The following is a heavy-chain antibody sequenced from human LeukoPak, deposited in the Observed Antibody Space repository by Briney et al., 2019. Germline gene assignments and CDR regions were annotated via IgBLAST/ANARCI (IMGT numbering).Heavy chain of an antibody. CDR2: IIPILGIA. CDR1: GGTFSSYA. CDR3: ASRSGQLWSPHY. J-gene: IGHJ4*02. D-gene: IGHD5-18*01. V-gene: IGHV1-69*10. Sequence: VKVSCKASGGTFSSYAISWVRQAPGQGLEWMGRIIPILGIANYAQKFQGRVTITADKSTSTAYMELSSLRSEDTAVYYCASRSGQLWSPHYWGQGTLVTVSS.